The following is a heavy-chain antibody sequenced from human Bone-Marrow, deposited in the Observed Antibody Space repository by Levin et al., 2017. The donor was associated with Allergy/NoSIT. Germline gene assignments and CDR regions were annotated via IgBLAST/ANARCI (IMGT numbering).Heavy chain of an antibody. J-gene: IGHJ5*02. D-gene: IGHD2-2*01. CDR1: GYTFTGYY. V-gene: IGHV1-2*02. Sequence: GESLKISCKASGYTFTGYYMHWVRQAPGQGLEWMGWINPNSGGTNYAQKFQGRVTMTRDTSISTAYMELSRLRSDDTAVYYCARDRVPAAKAYNWFDPWGQGTLVTVSS. CDR2: INPNSGGT. CDR3: ARDRVPAAKAYNWFDP.